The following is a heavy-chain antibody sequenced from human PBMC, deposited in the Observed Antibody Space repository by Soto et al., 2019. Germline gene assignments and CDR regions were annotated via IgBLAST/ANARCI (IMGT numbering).Heavy chain of an antibody. D-gene: IGHD3-10*01. CDR2: INPNSGGT. Sequence: ASVKVSCKASGYTFTGYYMHWVRQAPGQGLEWMGWINPNSGGTNYAQKFQGWVTMTRDTSISTAYMELSRLRSDDTAVYYCARDVSAPDGGHFDYWGQGTLVTVSS. J-gene: IGHJ4*02. CDR3: ARDVSAPDGGHFDY. CDR1: GYTFTGYY. V-gene: IGHV1-2*04.